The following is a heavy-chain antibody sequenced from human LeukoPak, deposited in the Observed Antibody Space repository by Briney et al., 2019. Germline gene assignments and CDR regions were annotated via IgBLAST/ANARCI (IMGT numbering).Heavy chain of an antibody. J-gene: IGHJ4*02. V-gene: IGHV3-21*04. D-gene: IGHD6-13*01. CDR1: GFTFSSYN. CDR3: AKGQPTTYSSSWYFDY. CDR2: ISTTSTYI. Sequence: GGSLRLSCAASGFTFSSYNMNWVRQAPGKGLDWVSSISTTSTYISYTDSVKGRFTISRDNAKNSLYLQMNSLRPEDTALYYCAKGQPTTYSSSWYFDYWGQGTLVTVSS.